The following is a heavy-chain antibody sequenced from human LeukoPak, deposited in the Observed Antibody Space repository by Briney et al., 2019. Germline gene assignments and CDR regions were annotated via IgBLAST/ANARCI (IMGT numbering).Heavy chain of an antibody. V-gene: IGHV3-15*01. CDR1: GFTFSNAW. Sequence: GGSLRLSCAASGFTFSNAWMSWVRQAPGKGLEWVGRIKSKTDGGTTDYAAPVKGRFTISRDDSKNTLYLQMNSLKTEDTAVYYCTTADYYYDSSGYYPRDYWGQGTLVTVSS. CDR2: IKSKTDGGTT. D-gene: IGHD3-22*01. CDR3: TTADYYYDSSGYYPRDY. J-gene: IGHJ4*02.